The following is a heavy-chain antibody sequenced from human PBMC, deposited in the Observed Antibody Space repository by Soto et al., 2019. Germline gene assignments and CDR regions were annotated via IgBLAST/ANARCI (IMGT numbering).Heavy chain of an antibody. Sequence: QLHLVQSGAVVKKPGASVTVSCSASGYPVTAYYMHWVRQAPGRGLEWMGGINPATGAAKYTQTFRGRVTMTRATSTGIGLIELRGLTSGDTAVFYCARGGGVGVAGSAAFDMWGQGTLVTVSS. CDR1: GYPVTAYY. D-gene: IGHD3-3*01. V-gene: IGHV1-2*02. J-gene: IGHJ3*02. CDR3: ARGGGVGVAGSAAFDM. CDR2: INPATGAA.